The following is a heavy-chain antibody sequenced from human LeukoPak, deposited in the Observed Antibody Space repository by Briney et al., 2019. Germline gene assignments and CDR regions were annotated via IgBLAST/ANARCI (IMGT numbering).Heavy chain of an antibody. V-gene: IGHV3-23*01. CDR1: GFTFSSYG. J-gene: IGHJ6*03. CDR3: ARRLRYYYYYMDV. Sequence: GGSLRLSCAASGFTFSSYGMSWVRQAPGKGLEWVSAISGSGGSTYYADSVKGRFTISRDNSKNTLYLQMNSLRAEDTAVYYCARRLRYYYYYMDVWGKGTTVTVSS. CDR2: ISGSGGST.